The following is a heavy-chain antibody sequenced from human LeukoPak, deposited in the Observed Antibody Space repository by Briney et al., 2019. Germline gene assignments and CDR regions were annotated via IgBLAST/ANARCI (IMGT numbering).Heavy chain of an antibody. CDR2: ISSDGSQK. CDR3: ARGLGGSSGCFGY. V-gene: IGHV3-30*03. J-gene: IGHJ4*02. CDR1: GFTFSSYA. D-gene: IGHD6-19*01. Sequence: GGSLRLSCAASGFTFSSYAMHWVRQAPGKGLEWVAIISSDGSQKFYADSVKGRFTISRDNSKNTLYLQMDSLRAEDTAVYYCARGLGGSSGCFGYWGQGTLVTVSS.